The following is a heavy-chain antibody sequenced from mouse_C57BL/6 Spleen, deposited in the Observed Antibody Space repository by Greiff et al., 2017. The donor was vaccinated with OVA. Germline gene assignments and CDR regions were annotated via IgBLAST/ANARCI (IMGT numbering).Heavy chain of an antibody. D-gene: IGHD2-4*01. CDR3: ARERNDYDAFDY. CDR1: GYAFSSYW. CDR2: IYPGDGDT. J-gene: IGHJ2*01. Sequence: VQLVESGAELVKPGASVKISCKASGYAFSSYWMNWVKQRPGKGLEWIGQIYPGDGDTNYNGKFKGKATLTADKSSSTAYMQLSSLTSEDSAVYFCARERNDYDAFDYWGQGTTLTVSS. V-gene: IGHV1-80*01.